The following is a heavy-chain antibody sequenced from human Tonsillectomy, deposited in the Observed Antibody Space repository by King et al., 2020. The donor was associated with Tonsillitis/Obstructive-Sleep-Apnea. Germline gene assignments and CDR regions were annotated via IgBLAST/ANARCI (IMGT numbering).Heavy chain of an antibody. Sequence: VQLQESGPGLVKPSQTLSLTCTVSGGSISSGGYYWSWIRQYPGKGLEWIGYIYNSGSTYYNPSLKSRVTISVDTSKNQFSLKLSSVTAADTAVYYCARGEGVGCSGGRCYYFWFDPWGQGTLVTVSS. CDR1: GGSISSGGYY. V-gene: IGHV4-31*03. CDR2: IYNSGST. CDR3: ARGEGVGCSGGRCYYFWFDP. D-gene: IGHD2-15*01. J-gene: IGHJ5*02.